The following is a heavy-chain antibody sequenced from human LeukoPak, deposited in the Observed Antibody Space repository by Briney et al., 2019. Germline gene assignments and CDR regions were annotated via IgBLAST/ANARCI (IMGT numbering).Heavy chain of an antibody. Sequence: GGSLRLSCAASGFTISNYWMSWDRQAPGKGLEWVANIKQDGSQKYYVDSVKGRFTISRDNAKNSLYLQMDSLGVDDTAVYFCARIQRDTTMVDCWGQGTLVTVSS. CDR1: GFTISNYW. J-gene: IGHJ4*02. CDR3: ARIQRDTTMVDC. CDR2: IKQDGSQK. D-gene: IGHD5-18*01. V-gene: IGHV3-7*05.